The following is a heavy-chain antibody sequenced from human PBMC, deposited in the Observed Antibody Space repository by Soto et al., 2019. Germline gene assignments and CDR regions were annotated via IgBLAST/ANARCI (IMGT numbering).Heavy chain of an antibody. D-gene: IGHD2-8*01. J-gene: IGHJ6*02. CDR2: IYPGDSDT. CDR1: GYRFSSYW. V-gene: IGHV5-51*01. CDR3: ARQGSNGAYYYYGMDV. Sequence: GECLKISCQGSGYRFSSYWIAWVRQMPGKGLEWMGIIYPGDSDTRYSPSFEGQVTMSVDKSNSTAYLHWSSLKASDTAMYYCARQGSNGAYYYYGMDVWGQGTTVTVSS.